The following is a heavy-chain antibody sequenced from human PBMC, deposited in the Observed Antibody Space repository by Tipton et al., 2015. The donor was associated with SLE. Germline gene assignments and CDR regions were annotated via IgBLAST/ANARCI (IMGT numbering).Heavy chain of an antibody. V-gene: IGHV4-61*08. Sequence: TLSLTCTVSGGSISSGGYYWCWIRQPPGKGLEWIGYIYYSGSTNYNPSLKSRVTISVDTSKNQFSLKLSSVTAADTAGYYCASQGRWEYYFDYWGQGTLVTVSS. D-gene: IGHD1-26*01. J-gene: IGHJ4*02. CDR2: IYYSGST. CDR3: ASQGRWEYYFDY. CDR1: GGSISSGGYY.